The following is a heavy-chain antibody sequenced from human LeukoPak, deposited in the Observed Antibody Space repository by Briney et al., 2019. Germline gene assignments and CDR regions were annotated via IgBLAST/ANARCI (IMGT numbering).Heavy chain of an antibody. V-gene: IGHV1-2*02. J-gene: IGHJ4*02. CDR1: GYSFTGHY. CDR2: INPKSGGT. Sequence: ASVKVSCKASGYSFTGHYMHWVRQAPGQGLEWMGWINPKSGGTNYAQKFQGRVTMTRDTAISTAYMELIRLRSDDTAVYYCARYSLALDYWGQGTLVTVSS. D-gene: IGHD2-21*01. CDR3: ARYSLALDY.